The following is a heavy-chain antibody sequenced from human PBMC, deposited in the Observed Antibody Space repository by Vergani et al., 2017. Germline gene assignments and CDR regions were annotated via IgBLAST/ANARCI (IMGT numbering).Heavy chain of an antibody. V-gene: IGHV1-3*01. CDR1: GGTFSSYA. CDR3: ARTERAIERGFDY. J-gene: IGHJ4*02. D-gene: IGHD3/OR15-3a*01. CDR2: VNAGNGNT. Sequence: QVQLVQSGAEVKKPGSSVKVSCKASGGTFSSYAISWVRQAPGQGLEWMGWVNAGNGNTKYSQKFQGRVTITRDTSASTAYMELSRLRSEDTAVFYCARTERAIERGFDYWGQGTLVTVSS.